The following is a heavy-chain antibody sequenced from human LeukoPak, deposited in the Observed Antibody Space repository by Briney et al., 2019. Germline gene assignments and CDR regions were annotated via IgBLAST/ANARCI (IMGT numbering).Heavy chain of an antibody. CDR2: IYYTGNT. D-gene: IGHD3/OR15-3a*01. J-gene: IGHJ4*02. CDR1: GVSISSSNSY. V-gene: IGHV4-39*01. CDR3: AKQTGSGLFILP. Sequence: PSETLSLTCSVSGVSISSSNSYWGWIRQPPGKGLEWIGSIYYTGNTYYNASLKSRVTISIDTSKDQFSLKLTSVTAADTAVYYCAKQTGSGLFILPGGQGTLVTVSS.